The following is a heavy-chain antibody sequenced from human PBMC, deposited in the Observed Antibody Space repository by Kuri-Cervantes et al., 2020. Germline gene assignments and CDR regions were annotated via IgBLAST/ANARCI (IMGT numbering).Heavy chain of an antibody. CDR3: ARARRSSGWYQNGNWFDP. J-gene: IGHJ5*02. CDR2: INHSGST. Sequence: GSLRLSCAVYGGSFSGYYWSWIRQPPGKGLEWIGEINHSGSTNYNPSLKSRVTISVDTSKNQFSLKLSSVTAADTAVYYCARARRSSGWYQNGNWFDPWGQGTLVTVSS. CDR1: GGSFSGYY. V-gene: IGHV4-34*01. D-gene: IGHD6-19*01.